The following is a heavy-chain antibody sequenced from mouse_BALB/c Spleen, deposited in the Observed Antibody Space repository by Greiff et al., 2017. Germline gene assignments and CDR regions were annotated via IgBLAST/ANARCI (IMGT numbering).Heavy chain of an antibody. D-gene: IGHD2-4*01. CDR2: ISYSGST. CDR1: GDSITSGY. V-gene: IGHV3-8*02. Sequence: EVKLQESGPSLVKPSQTLSLTCSVTGDSITSGYWNWIRKFPGNKLEYMGYISYSGSTYYNPSLKSRISITRDTSKNQYYLQLNSVTTEDTATYYCARLGDYDRGAWFAYWGQGTLVTVSA. CDR3: ARLGDYDRGAWFAY. J-gene: IGHJ3*01.